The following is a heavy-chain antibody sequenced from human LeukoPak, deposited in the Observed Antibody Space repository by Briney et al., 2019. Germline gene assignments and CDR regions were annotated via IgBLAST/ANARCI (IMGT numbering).Heavy chain of an antibody. CDR2: ISGSGGST. CDR1: GFTFSSYA. J-gene: IGHJ3*02. D-gene: IGHD2-2*01. V-gene: IGHV3-23*01. CDR3: AKGLRKVVPAAIAFDI. Sequence: GGSLRLSCAASGFTFSSYAMSWVRQAPGKGLEWVSAISGSGGSTYYADSVKGRFTISRDNSKNTLYLQMNSLRAEDTAVYYCAKGLRKVVPAAIAFDIRGQGTMVTVSS.